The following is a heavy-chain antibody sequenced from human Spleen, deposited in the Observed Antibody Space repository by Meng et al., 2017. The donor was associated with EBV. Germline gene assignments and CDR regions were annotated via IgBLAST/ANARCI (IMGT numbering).Heavy chain of an antibody. CDR1: GYTVTSYA. CDR3: AGAITGTTRLEY. Sequence: QGQLVQSGAEVKKPGASVKVSCKASGYTVTSYAMHWVRQAPGQRLEWMGWINAGNGDTKYSQKFQGRVTITRDTSASTAYMELSSLRSEDTAVYYCAGAITGTTRLEYWGQGTLVTVSS. D-gene: IGHD1-7*01. J-gene: IGHJ4*02. V-gene: IGHV1-3*01. CDR2: INAGNGDT.